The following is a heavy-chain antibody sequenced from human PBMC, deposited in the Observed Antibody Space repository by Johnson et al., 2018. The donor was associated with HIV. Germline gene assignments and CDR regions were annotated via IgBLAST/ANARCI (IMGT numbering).Heavy chain of an antibody. J-gene: IGHJ3*02. CDR2: IWFDGSNK. V-gene: IGHV3-33*08. CDR1: GFTFSNYG. D-gene: IGHD1-14*01. Sequence: VQVLESGGGLVQPGGSLRLSCAASGFTFSNYGMHWVRQAPGKGLEWVAVIWFDGSNKYYADSVKGRFTISRDNSRNTLYLQMNSLKTEDTAVYYCTTSLPWSLDAFDIWGQGTMVTVSS. CDR3: TTSLPWSLDAFDI.